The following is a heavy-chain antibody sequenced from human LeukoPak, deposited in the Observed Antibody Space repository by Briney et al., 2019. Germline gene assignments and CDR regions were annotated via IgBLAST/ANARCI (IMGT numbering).Heavy chain of an antibody. CDR2: ISSSGSTI. J-gene: IGHJ4*02. CDR1: GFTFSSYE. D-gene: IGHD2-2*01. V-gene: IGHV3-48*03. CDR3: ARAETKIGHCSSSNCLFDS. Sequence: GGSLRLSCAASGFTFSSYEMNWVRQAPGKGLEWVSYISSSGSTIYYADSVKGRFTISRDNAKNTLYLQMNSLRAEDTAVHYCARAETKIGHCSSSNCLFDSWGQGTPVTVSS.